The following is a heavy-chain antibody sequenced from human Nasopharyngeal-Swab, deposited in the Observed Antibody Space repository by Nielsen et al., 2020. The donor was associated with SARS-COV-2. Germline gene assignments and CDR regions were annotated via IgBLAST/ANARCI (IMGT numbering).Heavy chain of an antibody. Sequence: GESLKISCAASGFTFSDYYMSWIRQAPGEVLEWVAHISYDGHTQYYSDSVTGRFTISRDNSKNTLDLQMNSLRPEDTAVYYCARDDGQLGDSWGQGTLVTVSS. D-gene: IGHD6-6*01. J-gene: IGHJ4*02. V-gene: IGHV3-30*03. CDR1: GFTFSDYY. CDR3: ARDDGQLGDS. CDR2: ISYDGHTQ.